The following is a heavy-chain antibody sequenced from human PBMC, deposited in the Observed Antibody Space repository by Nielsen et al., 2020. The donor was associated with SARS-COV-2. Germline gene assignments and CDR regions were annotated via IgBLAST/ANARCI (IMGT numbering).Heavy chain of an antibody. CDR2: IYYSGST. Sequence: SETLSLTCTVSGGSVSSGSYYWSWIRQPPGKGLEWIGYIYYSGSTNYNPSLKSRVTISVDTSKNQFSLKLSSVTAADTAVYYCARDAQTGLFDYWGQGTLVTVSS. CDR1: GGSVSSGSYY. CDR3: ARDAQTGLFDY. V-gene: IGHV4-61*01. J-gene: IGHJ4*02.